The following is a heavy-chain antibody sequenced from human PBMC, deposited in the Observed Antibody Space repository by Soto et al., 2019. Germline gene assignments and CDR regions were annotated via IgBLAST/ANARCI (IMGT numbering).Heavy chain of an antibody. J-gene: IGHJ5*01. Sequence: LSLTCSVSGDSISTVDYFWAWVRQPPGQALEYIGYIYKSATTYYNPSFESRVAISLDTSKNQFSLNVTSLTAADTAVYFCARGRYCLTGRCFPNWFDSWGQGTLVTVSS. CDR1: GDSISTVDYF. CDR2: IYKSATT. CDR3: ARGRYCLTGRCFPNWFDS. D-gene: IGHD2-15*01. V-gene: IGHV4-30-4*01.